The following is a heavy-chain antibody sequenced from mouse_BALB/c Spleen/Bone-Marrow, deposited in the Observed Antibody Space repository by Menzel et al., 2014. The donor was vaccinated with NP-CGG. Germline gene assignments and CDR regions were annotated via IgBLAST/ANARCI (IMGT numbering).Heavy chain of an antibody. CDR3: ASRGEVRRHYYAMDY. J-gene: IGHJ4*01. CDR2: IYPGSGST. D-gene: IGHD2-14*01. V-gene: IGHV1-77*01. CDR1: GYTFTDYV. Sequence: QVQLQQPGPELVKSGASVKMSCKASGYTFTDYVISWVKQRTGQGLEWIGEIYPGSGSTYYNEKFKGKATLTADKSSNTAYMQLSSLTSEDSAVYFCASRGEVRRHYYAMDYWGQGTSVTVSS.